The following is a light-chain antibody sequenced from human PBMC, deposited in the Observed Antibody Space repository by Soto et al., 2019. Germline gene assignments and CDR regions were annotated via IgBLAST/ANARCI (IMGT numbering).Light chain of an antibody. J-gene: IGKJ1*01. CDR3: HQRQSWPRT. Sequence: AMTHSAAPLSVSAGERATLSCGASQSVSSNLAWYQQKPGQAPRLLIYGASTRATAIPARFSGSGSGTDVTLTISSLETEDSAVYYCHQRQSWPRTFGQGTKVDIK. V-gene: IGKV3-15*01. CDR2: GAS. CDR1: QSVSSN.